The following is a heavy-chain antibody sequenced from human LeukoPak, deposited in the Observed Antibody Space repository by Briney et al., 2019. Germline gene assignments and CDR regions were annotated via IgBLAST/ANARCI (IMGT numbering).Heavy chain of an antibody. V-gene: IGHV3-48*01. CDR3: ARRAGAYSHPYDY. CDR2: ISSSSVTI. J-gene: IGHJ4*02. D-gene: IGHD4/OR15-4a*01. Sequence: GGSLRLSCAASGFTFTTYWMSWVRQAPGKGLEWVSYISSSSVTIYYADSVKGRFTISRDNAKNSLYLQMNSLRAEDTAVYYCARRAGAYSHPYDYWGQGTLVTVSS. CDR1: GFTFTTYW.